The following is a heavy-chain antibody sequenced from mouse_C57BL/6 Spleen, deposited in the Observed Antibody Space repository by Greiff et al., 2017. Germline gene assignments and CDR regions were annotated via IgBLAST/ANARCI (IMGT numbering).Heavy chain of an antibody. CDR3: ARDYYGSGCDWYFDV. V-gene: IGHV5-17*01. CDR1: GFTFSDYG. J-gene: IGHJ1*03. Sequence: EVHLVESGGGLVKPGGSLKLSCAASGFTFSDYGMHWVRQAPEKGLEWVAYISSGSSTIYYADTVKGRFTISRDNAKKTLFLQMTSLRSEGTAMYDCARDYYGSGCDWYFDVWGTGTTVTVSS. CDR2: ISSGSSTI. D-gene: IGHD1-1*01.